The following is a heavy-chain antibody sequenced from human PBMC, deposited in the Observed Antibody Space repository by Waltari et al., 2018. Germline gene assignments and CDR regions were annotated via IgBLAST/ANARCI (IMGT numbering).Heavy chain of an antibody. J-gene: IGHJ4*02. CDR1: GYTFTSYD. V-gene: IGHV1-8*03. CDR3: ARGLELRSSGWYMKRRGFDY. CDR2: MNPNSGNT. D-gene: IGHD6-19*01. Sequence: QVQLVQSGAEVKKPGASVKVSCKASGYTFTSYDINWVRPATGPGLEWMGWMNPNSGNTGYAQKFQGRVTITRNTSISTAYMELSSLRSEDTAVYYCARGLELRSSGWYMKRRGFDYWGQGTLVTVSS.